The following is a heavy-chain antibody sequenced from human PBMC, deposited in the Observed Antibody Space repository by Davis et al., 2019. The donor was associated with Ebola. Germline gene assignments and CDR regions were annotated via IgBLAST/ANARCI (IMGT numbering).Heavy chain of an antibody. Sequence: MPSETLSLTCTVSGDSISNYYWSWIRQSPGKGLEWIGYLYYSGNTNYNPSLKSRVTISVDTSKNQFSLKLSSVTAADTAVYYCARLTAVAGLDNWGQGTLVTVSS. CDR2: LYYSGNT. CDR1: GDSISNYY. D-gene: IGHD6-19*01. J-gene: IGHJ4*02. CDR3: ARLTAVAGLDN. V-gene: IGHV4-59*08.